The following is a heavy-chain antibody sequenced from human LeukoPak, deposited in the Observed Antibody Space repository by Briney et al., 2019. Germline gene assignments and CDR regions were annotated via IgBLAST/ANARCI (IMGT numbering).Heavy chain of an antibody. Sequence: GASVKVSCKASGYTFTGYYMHWVRQAPGQGLEWMGWINPNTGGTNYAQKFQGRVTMTRDTSISTAYMELNRLISDDTAVYYCATFAGEHQAPFDYWGQGTLLTVSS. CDR2: INPNTGGT. CDR3: ATFAGEHQAPFDY. V-gene: IGHV1-2*02. CDR1: GYTFTGYY. D-gene: IGHD1-26*01. J-gene: IGHJ4*02.